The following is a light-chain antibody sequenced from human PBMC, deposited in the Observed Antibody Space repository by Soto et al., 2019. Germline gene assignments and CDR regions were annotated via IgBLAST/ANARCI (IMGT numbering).Light chain of an antibody. CDR3: SSYTSSSTPVV. J-gene: IGLJ2*01. V-gene: IGLV2-14*03. Sequence: QSVLTQPASVSGSPGQSITISCTGTSSDVGGYNFVSWYQHHPDKVPKLMIYDVITRPSGVSYRFSGSKSDNTASLTISGLQAEDEADYYCSSYTSSSTPVVFGGGTKVTVL. CDR2: DVI. CDR1: SSDVGGYNF.